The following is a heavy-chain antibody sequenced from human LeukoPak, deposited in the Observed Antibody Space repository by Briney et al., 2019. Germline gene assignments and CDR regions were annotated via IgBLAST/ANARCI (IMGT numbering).Heavy chain of an antibody. J-gene: IGHJ4*02. Sequence: AASVKVSCKASGYTFASYYIHWMRQAPAQGLEWMGIINPSGGDTSYAQKFQGRVTMTTDTSTGTAYMELRSLRSDDTAVYYCARDFTPYYYGSGNSLGYWGQGTLVTVSS. CDR3: ARDFTPYYYGSGNSLGY. D-gene: IGHD3-10*01. V-gene: IGHV1-46*01. CDR2: INPSGGDT. CDR1: GYTFASYY.